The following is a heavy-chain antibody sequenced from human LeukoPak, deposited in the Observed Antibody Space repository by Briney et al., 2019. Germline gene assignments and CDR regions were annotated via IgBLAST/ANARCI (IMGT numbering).Heavy chain of an antibody. CDR3: ARMTGYSAYFDY. J-gene: IGHJ4*02. CDR1: GGSFSNYY. V-gene: IGHV4-34*01. D-gene: IGHD5-12*01. Sequence: SETLSLTCAVYGGSFSNYYWSWIRQPPGKGLEWIGEINHGGTTKYNPSLKSRVTISVDTSKKQFSLKLSSVTAADTAVYYCARMTGYSAYFDYWGQGTLVTVSS. CDR2: INHGGTT.